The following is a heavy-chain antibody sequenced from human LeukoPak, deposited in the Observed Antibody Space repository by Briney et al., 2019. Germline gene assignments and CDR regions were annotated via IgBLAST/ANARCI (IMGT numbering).Heavy chain of an antibody. D-gene: IGHD6-13*01. J-gene: IGHJ4*02. CDR3: ARDPIGSRWPYYFDY. Sequence: ASVKVSCKASGYTFTTYAMHWVRQAPGQRLEWMGWINAGSGNTKYSQKFQARVTITRDTSASTAYMEVSSLRSEDTAVYYCARDPIGSRWPYYFDYWGQGTLVTVSS. CDR2: INAGSGNT. V-gene: IGHV1-3*01. CDR1: GYTFTTYA.